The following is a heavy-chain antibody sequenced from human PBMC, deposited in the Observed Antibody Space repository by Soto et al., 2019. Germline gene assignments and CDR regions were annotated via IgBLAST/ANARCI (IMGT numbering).Heavy chain of an antibody. CDR3: AHRNSRMFAFDI. CDR1: GFSLSTVGMG. D-gene: IGHD3-10*02. Sequence: QITLKESGPTLVKPTQTLTLTCTFSGFSLSTVGMGVGWIRQPPGKALDWLGLIYWDDDKRYSPSLNGRVTFIKDTSKNQVVLTMTNMDPVDTATYFCAHRNSRMFAFDIWGQGTLVTVSS. J-gene: IGHJ3*02. CDR2: IYWDDDK. V-gene: IGHV2-5*02.